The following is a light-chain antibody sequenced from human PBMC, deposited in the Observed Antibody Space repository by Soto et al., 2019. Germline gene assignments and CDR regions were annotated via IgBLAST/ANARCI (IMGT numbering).Light chain of an antibody. V-gene: IGKV3-20*01. CDR1: QSVSSNY. J-gene: IGKJ5*01. CDR3: QQYAFSPRA. CDR2: DAS. Sequence: ESVLTQSPGTLSLSPGERATLSCRASQSVSSNYLAWYQQKPGQAPRLLIYDASSRATGIPDRFSGSGSGTDFTLTISRLEPEDFAVYYCQQYAFSPRAFGQGTRLEIK.